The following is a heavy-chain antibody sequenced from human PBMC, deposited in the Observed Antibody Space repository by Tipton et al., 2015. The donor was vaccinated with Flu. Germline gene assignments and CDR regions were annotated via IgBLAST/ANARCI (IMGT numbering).Heavy chain of an antibody. J-gene: IGHJ4*02. CDR3: ARERAQVGELLFRIYYFDY. Sequence: TLSLTCTVSSGSISNYYWSWIRQPAGKGLEWIGHIYTSGSSNYSPSLMSRVTMSVDTSKNQFFLKLSSVTAADTAVYYCARERAQVGELLFRIYYFDYWGPGTLVTVSS. CDR1: SGSISNYY. V-gene: IGHV4-4*07. CDR2: IYTSGSS. D-gene: IGHD3-10*01.